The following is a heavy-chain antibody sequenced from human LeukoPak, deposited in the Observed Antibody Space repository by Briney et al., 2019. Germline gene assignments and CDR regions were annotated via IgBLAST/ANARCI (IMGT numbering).Heavy chain of an antibody. Sequence: ASVKVSCKASGYTFSSYGISWVRQAPGQGLEWMGWISAYNGDTHYAQKFQGRVTMTTDTSTSTAYMELRSLRSDDTAVYYCARDYGRVEDYWGQGTLVTVSS. V-gene: IGHV1-18*01. J-gene: IGHJ4*02. CDR3: ARDYGRVEDY. CDR1: GYTFSSYG. CDR2: ISAYNGDT. D-gene: IGHD1-26*01.